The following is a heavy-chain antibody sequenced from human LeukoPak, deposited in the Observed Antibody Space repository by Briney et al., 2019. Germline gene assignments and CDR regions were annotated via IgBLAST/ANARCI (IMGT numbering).Heavy chain of an antibody. CDR3: AKTIWGHS. CDR1: GFTFSNYA. J-gene: IGHJ4*02. D-gene: IGHD7-27*01. CDR2: ISSSSTTI. Sequence: PGGSLRLSCAASGFTFSNYAMSWVRQAPGKGLEWVSYISSSSTTIYYADSVKGRFTISRDNAKNSLYLQMNSLRDEDTAVYYCAKTIWGHSWGQGTLVTVSS. V-gene: IGHV3-48*02.